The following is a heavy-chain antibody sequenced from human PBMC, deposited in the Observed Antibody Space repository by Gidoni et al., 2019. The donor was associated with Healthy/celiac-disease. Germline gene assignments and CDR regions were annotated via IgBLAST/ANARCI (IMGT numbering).Heavy chain of an antibody. D-gene: IGHD6-19*01. V-gene: IGHV4-34*01. J-gene: IGHJ4*02. CDR3: ARGFKQSNYFDY. Sequence: QVQLQQWGAGLLKPSETLSLPCAVYGGSFSGYYWSWIRQPPGKGLEWIGEINHSGSTNYNPSLKSRVTISVDTSKNQFSLKLSSVTAADTAVYYCARGFKQSNYFDYWGQGTLVTVSS. CDR2: INHSGST. CDR1: GGSFSGYY.